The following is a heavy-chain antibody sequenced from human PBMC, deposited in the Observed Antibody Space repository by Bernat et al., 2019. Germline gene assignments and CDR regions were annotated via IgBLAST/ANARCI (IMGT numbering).Heavy chain of an antibody. CDR1: GYTFTSYG. CDR3: ARTMVRGVIMRPNWFDP. V-gene: IGHV1-18*01. J-gene: IGHJ5*02. CDR2: ISSYNGNT. D-gene: IGHD3-10*01. Sequence: QVQLVQSGAEVKKPGASVKVSCKASGYTFTSYGISWVRQAPGQGLEWMGWISSYNGNTNYAQKLQGRVTMTTDTSTRTAYMELRSLRSDDTAVYYCARTMVRGVIMRPNWFDPWGQGTLVTVSS.